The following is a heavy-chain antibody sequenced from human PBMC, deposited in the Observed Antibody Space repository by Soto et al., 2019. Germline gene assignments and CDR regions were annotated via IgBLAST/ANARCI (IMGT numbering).Heavy chain of an antibody. CDR2: IYYSVST. CDR1: GGSISSCGYY. V-gene: IGHV4-31*03. Sequence: SETLSLTCTVSGGSISSCGYYWSLIRQHPGKGLEWIGYIYYSVSTDYNPSLKSRVTISVDTSKNQFSLKLSSVTAADTAVYYCARGRDCDGDCYSYFDHWGQGTLVTVPS. CDR3: ARGRDCDGDCYSYFDH. J-gene: IGHJ4*02. D-gene: IGHD2-21*02.